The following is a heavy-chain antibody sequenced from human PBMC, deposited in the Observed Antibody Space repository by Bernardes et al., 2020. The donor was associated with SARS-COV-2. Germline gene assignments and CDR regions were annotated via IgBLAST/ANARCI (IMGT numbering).Heavy chain of an antibody. CDR1: GSIFSSYA. V-gene: IGHV3-64D*06. J-gene: IGHJ6*02. D-gene: IGHD2-8*02. CDR2: ISGNGDST. CDR3: VKAGGKYFDYFYGVDI. Sequence: GGSLRLSCAASGSIFSSYAMQWVRQAPGKELEYVSAISGNGDSTYYADSVKGRFTISRDNSKNTVYLQMSSLRPEDTALYYCVKAGGKYFDYFYGVDIWGQGTTVTVSS.